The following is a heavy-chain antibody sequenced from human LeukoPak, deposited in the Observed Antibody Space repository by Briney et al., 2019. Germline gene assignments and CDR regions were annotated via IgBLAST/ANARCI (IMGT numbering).Heavy chain of an antibody. J-gene: IGHJ4*02. Sequence: GGSLRLSCAASGFTFSDYYMSWVRQAPGKGLEWVSVIYSGGSTYYADSVKGRFTISRHNSKNTLYLQMNSLRAEDTAVYYCATRIAAAGPFDYWGQGTLVTVSS. CDR2: IYSGGST. CDR1: GFTFSDYY. V-gene: IGHV3-53*04. D-gene: IGHD6-13*01. CDR3: ATRIAAAGPFDY.